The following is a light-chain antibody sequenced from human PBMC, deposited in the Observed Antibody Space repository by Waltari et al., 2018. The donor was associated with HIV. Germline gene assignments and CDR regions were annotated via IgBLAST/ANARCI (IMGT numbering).Light chain of an antibody. Sequence: QSVLTQPPSASGTPGQRVTISCSGSRSNIGNNDVYWFQQLPGTAPKLLIYRNHQRPSGVPARFTGSKSGTSVSLAISGLRSEDEADYYCDAWDDSLSGRVFGGGTKLTVL. CDR2: RNH. V-gene: IGLV1-47*01. CDR1: RSNIGNND. CDR3: DAWDDSLSGRV. J-gene: IGLJ3*02.